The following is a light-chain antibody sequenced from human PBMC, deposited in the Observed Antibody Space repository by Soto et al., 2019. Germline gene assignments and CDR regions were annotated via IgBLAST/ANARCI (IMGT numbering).Light chain of an antibody. J-gene: IGLJ1*01. V-gene: IGLV2-11*01. CDR3: CSYAGSYTFEV. Sequence: QSALTQPRSVSGSPGQSVTISCTGTSSDVGGYNYVSWYQQHPGKAPKLMIYDVSKRPSGVPDRFSGSKSGNTASLTISGLQAEDKADYYCCSYAGSYTFEVFGAGTKVTVL. CDR1: SSDVGGYNY. CDR2: DVS.